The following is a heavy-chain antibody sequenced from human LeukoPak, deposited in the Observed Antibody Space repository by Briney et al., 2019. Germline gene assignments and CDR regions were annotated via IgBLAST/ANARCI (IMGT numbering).Heavy chain of an antibody. Sequence: SETLSLTCPVSGGSISSNNYYWGWIRQPPGMGLEWIGSIYYSGTTYYNPSLKSRVTISVDTSRNQFSLKLSSVTAADTAVYYCASRYYDYLWGSYREDYWGQGTLVTVSS. CDR1: GGSISSNNYY. J-gene: IGHJ4*02. D-gene: IGHD3-16*02. CDR2: IYYSGTT. CDR3: ASRYYDYLWGSYREDY. V-gene: IGHV4-39*01.